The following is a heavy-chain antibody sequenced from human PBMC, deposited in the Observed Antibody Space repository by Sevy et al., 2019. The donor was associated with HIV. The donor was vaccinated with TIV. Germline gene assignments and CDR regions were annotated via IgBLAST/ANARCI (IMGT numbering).Heavy chain of an antibody. V-gene: IGHV3-11*01. J-gene: IGHJ4*02. CDR3: ARDLASGSFYSLYFDY. CDR2: ISSSGTII. D-gene: IGHD3-10*01. Sequence: GGSLRLSCAVSGLNVSDYFMAWIRQAPGRGPEWVSYISSSGTIIYYRDSLKGRFTISRDNAKNSLYLQMNSLRPEDTAMYYCARDLASGSFYSLYFDYWGQGTLVTVSS. CDR1: GLNVSDYF.